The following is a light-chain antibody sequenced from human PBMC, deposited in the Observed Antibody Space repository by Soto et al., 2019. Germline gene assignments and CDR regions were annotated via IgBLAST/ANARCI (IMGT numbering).Light chain of an antibody. J-gene: IGLJ1*01. CDR3: ASHTTSNTRV. V-gene: IGLV2-14*03. CDR2: EVS. CDR1: SSDVGAYDY. Sequence: QSALTQPASVSGSPGQSIAISCTGTSSDVGAYDYVSWYQQHPDKAPKLIIYEVSHRPAGVSNRFSASKYVNTATLTISGLHTEDEADYYCASHTTSNTRVFGTRTKVTVL.